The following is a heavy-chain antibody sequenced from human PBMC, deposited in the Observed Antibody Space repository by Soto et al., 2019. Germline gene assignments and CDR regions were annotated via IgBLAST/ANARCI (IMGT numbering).Heavy chain of an antibody. J-gene: IGHJ6*02. CDR3: ARDEIVVVPATMDYYIMDV. CDR2: ISPYNGNT. D-gene: IGHD2-2*01. CDR1: GYSFTTYG. Sequence: QVQLVQSGAEVRKPGASVKVSCKASGYSFTTYGISWVRQAPGQGLEWMGWISPYNGNTRYAQKAQGRVTMTTDTSTGTAYMERRSLRSVDTAVYYCARDEIVVVPATMDYYIMDVWGQGTTVTVSS. V-gene: IGHV1-18*01.